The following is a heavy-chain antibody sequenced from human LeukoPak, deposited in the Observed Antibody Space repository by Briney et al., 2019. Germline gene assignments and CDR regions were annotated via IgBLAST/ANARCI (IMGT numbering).Heavy chain of an antibody. Sequence: SETLSLTCTVSGGSISSYYWSWIRQPAGKGLEWIGRIYTSGSTNYNPSLKSRVTISVDTSKNQFSLKLSSVTAADTAVYYCARDVQMSYGRDNWFDPWGQGTLVTVSS. CDR2: IYTSGST. D-gene: IGHD5-18*01. CDR3: ARDVQMSYGRDNWFDP. CDR1: GGSISSYY. V-gene: IGHV4-4*07. J-gene: IGHJ5*02.